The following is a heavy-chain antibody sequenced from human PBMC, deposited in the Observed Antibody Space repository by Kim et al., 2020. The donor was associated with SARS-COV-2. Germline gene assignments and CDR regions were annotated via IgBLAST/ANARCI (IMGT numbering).Heavy chain of an antibody. CDR3: ASWFGLDY. V-gene: IGHV4-4*07. CDR2: SEST. J-gene: IGHJ4*02. Sequence: SESTNYNPSLMSRVTLSVDSSKTQFSLKLSSVTAADSAVYYCASWFGLDYGGQGPLVTVFS. D-gene: IGHD3-10*01.